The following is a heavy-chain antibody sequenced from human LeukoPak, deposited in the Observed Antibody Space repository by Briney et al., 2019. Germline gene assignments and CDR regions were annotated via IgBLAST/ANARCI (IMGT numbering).Heavy chain of an antibody. D-gene: IGHD3-10*01. V-gene: IGHV1-2*02. Sequence: ASVKVSCKASGYTFTGYYMHWVRQAPGQGLEWMGWINPNSGGTNYARKFQGRVTMTRDTSISTAYMELSRLRSDDTAVYYCARDLRVWFGETPDDYWGQGTLVTVSS. CDR1: GYTFTGYY. J-gene: IGHJ4*02. CDR3: ARDLRVWFGETPDDY. CDR2: INPNSGGT.